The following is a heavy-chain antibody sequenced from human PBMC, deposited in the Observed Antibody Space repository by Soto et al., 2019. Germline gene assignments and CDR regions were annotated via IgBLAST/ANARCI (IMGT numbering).Heavy chain of an antibody. Sequence: QVQLVESGGCLVKPGGSLRLSCAASGFAFSDPYMSWIRQAPGKGLEWISYISSSGSTIYYADSVKGRLTISRDNAKKSLYLQMDSLTAYDTAVYYCARGGASVTTPFDYWGQGTQVTVSS. CDR2: ISSSGSTI. J-gene: IGHJ4*02. CDR3: ARGGASVTTPFDY. CDR1: GFAFSDPY. D-gene: IGHD1-1*01. V-gene: IGHV3-11*01.